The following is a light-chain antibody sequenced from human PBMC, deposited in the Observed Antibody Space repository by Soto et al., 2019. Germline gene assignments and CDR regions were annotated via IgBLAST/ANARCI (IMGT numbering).Light chain of an antibody. Sequence: QSALTQPASVSGSPGQSITISCTGTSSDVGGYNYVSWYQQHPGKAPKLMICDVSNRPSGVSNRFSGSKSGNTASLPISGLQAEDEADDYCSPYTSSSTSYVFGGGTKVTVL. V-gene: IGLV2-14*01. CDR2: DVS. J-gene: IGLJ1*01. CDR3: SPYTSSSTSYV. CDR1: SSDVGGYNY.